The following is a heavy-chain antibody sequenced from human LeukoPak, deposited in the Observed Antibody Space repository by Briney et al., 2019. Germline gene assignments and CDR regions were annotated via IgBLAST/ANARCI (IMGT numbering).Heavy chain of an antibody. D-gene: IGHD3-3*01. V-gene: IGHV1-69*05. CDR2: IIPIFGTA. CDR1: GGTFSSYA. J-gene: IGHJ3*02. CDR3: ARAIRFLEWLGAFDI. Sequence: SVKVSCKASGGTFSSYAISWVRQAPGQGLEWMGGIIPIFGTANYAQKFQGRVTITTDESTSTAYMELSSLRSEDTAVYYCARAIRFLEWLGAFDIWGQGTMVTVSS.